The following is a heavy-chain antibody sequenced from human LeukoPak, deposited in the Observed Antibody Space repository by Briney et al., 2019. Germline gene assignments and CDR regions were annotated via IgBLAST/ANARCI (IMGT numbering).Heavy chain of an antibody. CDR2: INPNSGGT. Sequence: GASVKLSCKASGYTFTRYYMHWVPQAPGQGLKWMGWINPNSGGTNYAQRFQGRVTMTRDTSISTAYMELSRLRSDDTAVYYCARGYCSSTSCFYYFDYWGQGTLVTVSS. CDR3: ARGYCSSTSCFYYFDY. V-gene: IGHV1-2*02. D-gene: IGHD2-2*01. J-gene: IGHJ4*02. CDR1: GYTFTRYY.